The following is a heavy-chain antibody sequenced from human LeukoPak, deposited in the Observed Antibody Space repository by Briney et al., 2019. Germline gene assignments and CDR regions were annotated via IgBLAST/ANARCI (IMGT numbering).Heavy chain of an antibody. CDR3: ARGRHSYESSDYYYEGDAFDI. CDR1: GDTFTSYY. Sequence: ASVKVSCKAPGDTFTSYYMHWVRQAPGQGLEWMGIINPSGDSTSSAQTFQGRVTMTRDMSTSTVYMALSSLRTEDTAVYYCARGRHSYESSDYYYEGDAFDIWGQGTMVTVSS. V-gene: IGHV1-46*01. CDR2: INPSGDST. D-gene: IGHD3-22*01. J-gene: IGHJ3*02.